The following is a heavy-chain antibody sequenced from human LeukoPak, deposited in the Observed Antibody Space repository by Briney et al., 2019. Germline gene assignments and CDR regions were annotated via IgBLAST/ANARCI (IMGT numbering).Heavy chain of an antibody. J-gene: IGHJ4*02. CDR3: ARQSGNVDTAMVANDY. CDR2: IIPRLGIA. CDR1: GDTFSSYA. V-gene: IGHV1-69*04. D-gene: IGHD5-18*01. Sequence: SVKVSCKASGDTFSSYAINWVRQAPGQGLEWMGRIIPRLGIANHAQKFQGRVTITADKSTSTAYMEMSSLRYEDTAVYYCARQSGNVDTAMVANDYWGQGTLVTVSS.